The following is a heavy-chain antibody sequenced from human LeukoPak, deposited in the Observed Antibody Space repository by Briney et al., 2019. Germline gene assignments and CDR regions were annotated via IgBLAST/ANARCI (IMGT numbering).Heavy chain of an antibody. CDR1: GYTFTSYG. Sequence: RASVKVSCKASGYTFTSYGISWVRQAPGQGLEWMGWISAYNGNTNYAQKLQGRVTMTTDTSTSTAYMELRSLRSDDTAVYYCARDILSYYYESSGYYSFRALGYWGQGTLVTVSS. CDR2: ISAYNGNT. CDR3: ARDILSYYYESSGYYSFRALGY. V-gene: IGHV1-18*01. J-gene: IGHJ4*02. D-gene: IGHD3-22*01.